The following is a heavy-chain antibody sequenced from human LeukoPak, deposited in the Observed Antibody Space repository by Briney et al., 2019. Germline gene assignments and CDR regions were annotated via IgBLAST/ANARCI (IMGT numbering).Heavy chain of an antibody. Sequence: VGSLRLSCAASGFSVSNNYMSWVRQAPGKGLEWVSVIYSGGSTFYADSVKGRFTISRDYSKNTLYLQMNSLRAEDTAVYYCASDSYSPEYFQHWGQGTLVTVSS. CDR1: GFSVSNNY. CDR3: ASDSYSPEYFQH. D-gene: IGHD2-15*01. CDR2: IYSGGST. J-gene: IGHJ1*01. V-gene: IGHV3-66*01.